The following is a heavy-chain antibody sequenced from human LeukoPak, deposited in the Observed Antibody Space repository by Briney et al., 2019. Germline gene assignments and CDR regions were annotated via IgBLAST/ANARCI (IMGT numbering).Heavy chain of an antibody. CDR3: ARQVTYCSGGSCYWAHIDY. CDR2: FYPGNSDT. D-gene: IGHD2-15*01. Sequence: GESLEISCKGSGCSFTSYWIGWVRQLPGKGLEGMGIFYPGNSDTRYSPSFQGQVTISADKSISTAYLQWSSLKASDTAMYYCARQVTYCSGGSCYWAHIDYWGQGTLVTVSS. CDR1: GCSFTSYW. J-gene: IGHJ4*02. V-gene: IGHV5-51*01.